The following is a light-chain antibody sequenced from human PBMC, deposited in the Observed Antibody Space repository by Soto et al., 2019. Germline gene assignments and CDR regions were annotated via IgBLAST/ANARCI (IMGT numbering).Light chain of an antibody. J-gene: IGKJ5*01. V-gene: IGKV3-15*01. CDR2: GSS. CDR3: QHSNSWPPIT. CDR1: QSVSTD. Sequence: EIVMTQSPVTLSVSPGVRATLSCRASQSVSTDLAWYQQKPGRAPRLLIYGSSTRATGIPARFSGSGSGTDFTLTISSLQSEDFAVYYCQHSNSWPPITFGQGTRLEIK.